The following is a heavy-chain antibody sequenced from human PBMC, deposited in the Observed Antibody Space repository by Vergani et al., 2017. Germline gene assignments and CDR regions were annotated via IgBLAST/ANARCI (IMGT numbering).Heavy chain of an antibody. D-gene: IGHD2-8*01. CDR3: AKRNVLAYNWFDP. Sequence: EVQLLESGGGLVQPGGSLRLSCAASGFTFSSYAMSWVRQAPGKGLEWVSAISGSGGSTYYADSVKGRFTTSRDNSKNTLYLQRNSLRAEDTAVDYCAKRNVLAYNWFDPWGQGTLVTVSS. J-gene: IGHJ5*02. CDR2: ISGSGGST. V-gene: IGHV3-23*01. CDR1: GFTFSSYA.